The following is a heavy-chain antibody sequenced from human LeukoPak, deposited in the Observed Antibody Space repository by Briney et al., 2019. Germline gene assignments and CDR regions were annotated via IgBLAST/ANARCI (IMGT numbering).Heavy chain of an antibody. D-gene: IGHD5-24*01. CDR1: GFTFSNYA. V-gene: IGHV3-23*01. CDR2: ISGSGAST. CDR3: ARDGNNSGRDGYNWSFRYYYYYGMDV. J-gene: IGHJ6*02. Sequence: PGGSLRLSCAASGFTFSNYAMSWVRQAPGKGLEWVSAISGSGASTYYADSVKGRFTISRDNAKNSLYLQMNSLRAEDTAVYYCARDGNNSGRDGYNWSFRYYYYYGMDVWGQGTTVTVSS.